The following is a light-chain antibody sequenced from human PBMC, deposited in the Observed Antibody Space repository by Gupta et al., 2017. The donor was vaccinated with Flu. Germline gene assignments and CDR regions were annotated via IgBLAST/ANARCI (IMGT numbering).Light chain of an antibody. J-gene: IGKJ1*01. Sequence: EIVLTQSPGTLSLSPGERATLSCRASQSVSSSYLAWYQQKPGQAPRLLIYGASNRATGIPDRFSGSGYGTDFTLTISRREPEDFAVYYCQQFGNSPPWTFGQGTKVEVK. V-gene: IGKV3-20*01. CDR2: GAS. CDR1: QSVSSSY. CDR3: QQFGNSPPWT.